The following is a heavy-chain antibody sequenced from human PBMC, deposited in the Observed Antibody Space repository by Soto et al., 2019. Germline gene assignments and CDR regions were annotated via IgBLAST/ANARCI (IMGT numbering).Heavy chain of an antibody. CDR3: ARGYYDFWSGYYISPYGMDV. CDR2: ISSRGSSI. J-gene: IGHJ6*02. CDR1: GFTFSDYY. V-gene: IGHV3-11*01. D-gene: IGHD3-3*01. Sequence: PGGSLRLSCAVSGFTFSDYYMSWIRQAPGKGLEWVSYISSRGSSIYYADSVKGRVTISRDNAKNSLYLQMNGLRAEDTAVYYCARGYYDFWSGYYISPYGMDVWGQGTTVTVSS.